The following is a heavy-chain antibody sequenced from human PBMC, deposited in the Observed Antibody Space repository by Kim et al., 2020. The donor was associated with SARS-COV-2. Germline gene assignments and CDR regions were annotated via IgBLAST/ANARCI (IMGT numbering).Heavy chain of an antibody. CDR1: GFTFSSYG. D-gene: IGHD6-13*01. V-gene: IGHV3-30*18. CDR2: ISYDGSNT. CDR3: AKDSGSSRGPFDF. Sequence: GGSLRLSCAASGFTFSSYGMHWVRQAPGKGLEWVAVISYDGSNTYYADSVKGRFTISRDNSKNTLYLQMNSLRAEDTAVYYCAKDSGSSRGPFDFWGQGTLVTVSS. J-gene: IGHJ4*02.